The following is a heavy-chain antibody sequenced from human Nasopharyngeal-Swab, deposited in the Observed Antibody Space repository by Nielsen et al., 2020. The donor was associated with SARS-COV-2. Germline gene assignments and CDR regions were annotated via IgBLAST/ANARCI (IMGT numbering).Heavy chain of an antibody. Sequence: GSSLKISCAASGFTFSSSGMHWVRQAPGKGLEWVAVIWYDGSNKYYADSVKGRFTISRDNSKNTLYLQMNSLRAEETAVYYCARESYYDYIWGSNRYTGGTQNGFDPWGQGTLVTVSS. CDR3: ARESYYDYIWGSNRYTGGTQNGFDP. D-gene: IGHD3-16*02. CDR1: GFTFSSSG. V-gene: IGHV3-33*01. J-gene: IGHJ5*02. CDR2: IWYDGSNK.